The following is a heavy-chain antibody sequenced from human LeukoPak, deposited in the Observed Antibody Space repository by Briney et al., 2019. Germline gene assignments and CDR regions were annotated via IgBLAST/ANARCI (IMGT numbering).Heavy chain of an antibody. D-gene: IGHD1-1*01. J-gene: IGHJ4*02. CDR2: INHSGST. CDR3: ARRTTGTTTEELRIGAFDY. CDR1: GGSFSGYY. Sequence: SETLSLTCAVYGGSFSGYYWSWIRQPPGKGLEWIGEINHSGSTNYNPSLKSRVTISVDTSKNQFSLKLSSVTAADTAVYYCARRTTGTTTEELRIGAFDYWGQGTLVTVSS. V-gene: IGHV4-34*01.